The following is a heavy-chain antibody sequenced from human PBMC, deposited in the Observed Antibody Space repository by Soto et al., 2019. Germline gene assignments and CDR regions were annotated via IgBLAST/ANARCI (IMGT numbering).Heavy chain of an antibody. CDR3: ERRGVNYYDSSGYYYEKLSSYYYGMDV. D-gene: IGHD3-22*01. CDR2: IIPIFGTA. Sequence: ASVEVSCKASGGTFSSYAISWMRQATGQGLDGMGAIIPIFGTANYAQKFQGRVTITAYESTSTGYMELSSLRCEDTVVYYRERRGVNYYDSSGYYYEKLSSYYYGMDVWGQGHRVTVSS. CDR1: GGTFSSYA. V-gene: IGHV1-69*13. J-gene: IGHJ6*02.